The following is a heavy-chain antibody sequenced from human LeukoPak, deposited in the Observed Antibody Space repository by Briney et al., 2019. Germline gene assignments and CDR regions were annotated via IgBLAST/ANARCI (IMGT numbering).Heavy chain of an antibody. CDR3: ARDRSGSGTYGMDV. CDR2: IWYDGSNK. V-gene: IGHV3-33*01. Sequence: GGSLRLSCAASGFTFSSYGMHWVRQAPGKGLEWVAVIWYDGSNKYYADSVKGRFTISRDNSKNTLYLQMNSLRAEDTAVYYCARDRSGSGTYGMDVWGQGTTVTVSS. CDR1: GFTFSSYG. J-gene: IGHJ6*02. D-gene: IGHD3-10*01.